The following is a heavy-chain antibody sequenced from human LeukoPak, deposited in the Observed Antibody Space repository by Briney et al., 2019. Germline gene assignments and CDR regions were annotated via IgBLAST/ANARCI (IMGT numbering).Heavy chain of an antibody. CDR3: ARDRRWVAAAGSDY. Sequence: PGGSLRLSCVASAFTFNNYWMHWVRQAPGKGLEWVSYISSSSSTIYYADSVKGRFTISRDNAKNSLYLQMNSLRAEDTAVYYCARDRRWVAAAGSDYWGQGTLVTVSS. CDR1: AFTFNNYW. J-gene: IGHJ4*02. CDR2: ISSSSSTI. V-gene: IGHV3-48*04. D-gene: IGHD6-13*01.